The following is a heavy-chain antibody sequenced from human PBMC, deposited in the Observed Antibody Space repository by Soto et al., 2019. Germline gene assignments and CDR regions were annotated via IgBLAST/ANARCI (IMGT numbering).Heavy chain of an antibody. J-gene: IGHJ6*03. Sequence: QVQLQESGPGLVKPSQTLSLTCTVSGGSISSGGYYWSWIRQHPGKGLEWIGYIYYSGSTYYNPSLKSRGTISVDTSKNQFSLKLSSVTAADTAVYYCARAMVRGWAYYYYYMDVWGKGTTVTVSS. CDR2: IYYSGST. CDR1: GGSISSGGYY. V-gene: IGHV4-31*03. CDR3: ARAMVRGWAYYYYYMDV. D-gene: IGHD3-10*01.